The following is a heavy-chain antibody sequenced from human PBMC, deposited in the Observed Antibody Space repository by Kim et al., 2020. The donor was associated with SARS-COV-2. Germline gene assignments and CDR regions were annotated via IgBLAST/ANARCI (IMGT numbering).Heavy chain of an antibody. Sequence: GGSLRLSCAASGFTFSSCWMRWVRQAPGKGLEWVANIKQDGREKNYVGSVKGRFTISRDNAKNSLYLQMNSLRDEDTAVYYCARDRGYGGPNWFDSWGQGTRFTVSS. V-gene: IGHV3-7*03. D-gene: IGHD4-17*01. J-gene: IGHJ5*01. CDR3: ARDRGYGGPNWFDS. CDR1: GFTFSSCW. CDR2: IKQDGREK.